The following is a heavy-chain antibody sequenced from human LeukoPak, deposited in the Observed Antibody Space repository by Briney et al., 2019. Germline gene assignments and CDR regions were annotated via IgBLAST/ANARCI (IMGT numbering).Heavy chain of an antibody. CDR1: GGSISSYY. CDR3: ARVPRGVITLPDY. J-gene: IGHJ4*02. CDR2: IFYSGSS. D-gene: IGHD3-10*01. V-gene: IGHV4-59*01. Sequence: SETLSLTCTVSGGSISSYYWNWIRQPPGKGLEWIGYIFYSGSSNYNPSLKSRVTMSVDTSKNQFSLSLNSVTAADTAVYYCARVPRGVITLPDYWGQGTLVTVSS.